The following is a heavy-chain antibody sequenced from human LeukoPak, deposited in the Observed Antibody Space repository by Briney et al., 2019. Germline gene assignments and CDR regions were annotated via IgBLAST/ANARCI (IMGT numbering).Heavy chain of an antibody. D-gene: IGHD6-13*01. J-gene: IGHJ4*02. CDR3: ARETRPAKVAAGSDY. Sequence: GGSLRLSCAASGFTVSSNYMGWVRQAPGKGLEWVSVIYSGGSTYYADSVKGRFTISRDNSKNTLYLQMNSLRAEDTAVYYCARETRPAKVAAGSDYWGQGTLVTVSS. CDR1: GFTVSSNY. V-gene: IGHV3-66*02. CDR2: IYSGGST.